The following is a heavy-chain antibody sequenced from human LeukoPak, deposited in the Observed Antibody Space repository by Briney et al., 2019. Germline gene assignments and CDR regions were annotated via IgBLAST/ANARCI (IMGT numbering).Heavy chain of an antibody. D-gene: IGHD2-15*01. CDR3: ARDGYCSGGTCHTSGY. Sequence: GGSLRLSCAASGFIFSTYAMSWVRQAPGKGLEWVAVIWYDGSNKYYADSVKGRFTISRDNSKNTLYLQMNSLRAEDTAVYYCARDGYCSGGTCHTSGYWGQGTLVTVSS. CDR1: GFIFSTYA. CDR2: IWYDGSNK. V-gene: IGHV3-33*08. J-gene: IGHJ4*02.